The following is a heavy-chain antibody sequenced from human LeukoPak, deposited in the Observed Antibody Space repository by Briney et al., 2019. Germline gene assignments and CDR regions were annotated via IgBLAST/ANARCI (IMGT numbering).Heavy chain of an antibody. CDR1: GFIFSSYG. D-gene: IGHD5-12*01. Sequence: PGGSLRLSCAASGFIFSSYGMHWVRQAPGKGLEWVARTRNKAYSYTTEYAASVKGRFTISRDDSKNSLYLQMNSLKAEDTAVYYCARARLAGSRYEFDYWGQGTLVTVSS. J-gene: IGHJ4*02. CDR2: TRNKAYSYTT. V-gene: IGHV3-72*01. CDR3: ARARLAGSRYEFDY.